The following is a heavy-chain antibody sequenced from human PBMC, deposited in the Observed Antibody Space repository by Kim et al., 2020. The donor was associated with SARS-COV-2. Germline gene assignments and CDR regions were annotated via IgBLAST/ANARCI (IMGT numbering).Heavy chain of an antibody. CDR1: GGTFSSYA. Sequence: SVKVSCKASGGTFSSYAISWFRQAPGQGLEWMGGIIPIFGTANYAQKFQGRVTITADESTSTAYMELSSLRSEDTAVYYCARDEIAAAGWITYYYGMDVWGQGTTVTVSS. CDR3: ARDEIAAAGWITYYYGMDV. V-gene: IGHV1-69*13. CDR2: IIPIFGTA. J-gene: IGHJ6*02. D-gene: IGHD6-13*01.